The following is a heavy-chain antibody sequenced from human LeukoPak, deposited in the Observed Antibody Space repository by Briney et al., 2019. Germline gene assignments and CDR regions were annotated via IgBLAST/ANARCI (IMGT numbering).Heavy chain of an antibody. CDR3: ARRSTGSHYYYYYYMDV. Sequence: SETLSLTCAVYGGSFSGYYWSWIRQPPGKGLEWIGEINHSGSTNYNPSLKSRVTISVDTSKNQFSLKLSSVTAADTAVYYCARRSTGSHYYYYYYMDVWGKGTTVTISS. D-gene: IGHD2-15*01. J-gene: IGHJ6*03. CDR2: INHSGST. V-gene: IGHV4-34*01. CDR1: GGSFSGYY.